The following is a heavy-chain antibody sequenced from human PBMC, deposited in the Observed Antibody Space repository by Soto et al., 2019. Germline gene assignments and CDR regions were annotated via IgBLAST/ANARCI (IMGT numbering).Heavy chain of an antibody. V-gene: IGHV4-4*02. D-gene: IGHD6-19*01. CDR3: ARSAGWYAVHS. CDR2: VFHTGTT. CDR1: GDSVSSPYY. Sequence: QVQLQESGPGLVKPSGTLSLTCAVSGDSVSSPYYWCWVRQPPGKGLEWIGEVFHTGTTSYNPSLRCXVTISMDESNNQFSLALSSVTAADPAVYYCARSAGWYAVHSWGPGTLVIVSS. J-gene: IGHJ4*02.